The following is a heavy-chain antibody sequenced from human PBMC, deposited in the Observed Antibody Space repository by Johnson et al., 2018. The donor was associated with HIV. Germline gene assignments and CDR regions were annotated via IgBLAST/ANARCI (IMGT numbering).Heavy chain of an antibody. V-gene: IGHV3-30-3*01. J-gene: IGHJ3*02. CDR2: ISYDGSNK. D-gene: IGHD6-6*01. CDR1: GFTFSNYD. Sequence: QVQLVESGGGLVKPGGSLRLSCAASGFTFSNYDIHWVRQPPGKGLEWVAVISYDGSNKYYADSVKGRFTISRDNSKNTLHLQMNSLRAEDAAVYYCARGGGYSIAAPSDAFDIWGQGTMVTVSS. CDR3: ARGGGYSIAAPSDAFDI.